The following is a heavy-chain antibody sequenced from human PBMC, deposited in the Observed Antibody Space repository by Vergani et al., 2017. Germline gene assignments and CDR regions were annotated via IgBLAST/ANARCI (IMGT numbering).Heavy chain of an antibody. D-gene: IGHD6-13*01. J-gene: IGHJ4*02. CDR3: ARAGSTSWFDYFDY. CDR2: VYYSGTT. V-gene: IGHV4-30-2*01. Sequence: QLQLQESDSRLVNPSQTLSLTCTLSGDAISRDTYSWNWVRQPPGKPLEWIGSVYYSGTTYYNPSLGGRVTMSIDKSKNHFSLTLTSVTAADSAFYHCARAGSTSWFDYFDYWGRGTLVTVSS. CDR1: GDAISRDTYS.